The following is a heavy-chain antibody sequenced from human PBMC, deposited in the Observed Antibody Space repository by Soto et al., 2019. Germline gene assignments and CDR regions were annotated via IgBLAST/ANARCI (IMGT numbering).Heavy chain of an antibody. J-gene: IGHJ5*02. CDR1: GGSISSYY. V-gene: IGHV4-59*08. D-gene: IGHD3-10*01. CDR3: ARQGLLWFGEKVGDWFDP. Sequence: SETLSLTCTVSGGSISSYYWSWIRQPPGKGLEWIGYIYYSGSTNYNPSLKSRVTISVDTSKNQFSLKLSSVTAADTAVYYCARQGLLWFGEKVGDWFDPWGQGTLVTVSS. CDR2: IYYSGST.